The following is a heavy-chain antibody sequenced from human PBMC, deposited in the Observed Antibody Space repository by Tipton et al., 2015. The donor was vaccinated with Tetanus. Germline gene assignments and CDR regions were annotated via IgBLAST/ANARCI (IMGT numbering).Heavy chain of an antibody. J-gene: IGHJ4*02. CDR3: VRMGFTYGQVVY. V-gene: IGHV4-30-4*01. D-gene: IGHD5-18*01. CDR1: GGSINTGDYY. CDR2: VYYSGRT. Sequence: TLSLTCNVSGGSINTGDYYWSWIRQSPGKGLEWIGHVYYSGRTYYNPPLKSRVTISADMSKNQFSLKLTSVTAADTATYYCVRMGFTYGQVVYWGQGTLVTVAS.